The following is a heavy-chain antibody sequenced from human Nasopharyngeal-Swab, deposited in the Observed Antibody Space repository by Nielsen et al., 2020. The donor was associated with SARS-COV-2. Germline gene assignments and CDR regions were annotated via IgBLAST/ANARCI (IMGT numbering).Heavy chain of an antibody. D-gene: IGHD5-24*01. CDR2: IYSGGST. CDR1: GFTVSSNY. J-gene: IGHJ6*02. Sequence: GGSLRLSCAASGFTVSSNYMSWVRQAPGKGLEWVSVIYSGGSTYYADSVKGRFTISRDNSKNTLYLQMNSLRAEDTAAYYCARARDPDDYYYYGMDVWGQGTTVTVSS. CDR3: ARARDPDDYYYYGMDV. V-gene: IGHV3-53*01.